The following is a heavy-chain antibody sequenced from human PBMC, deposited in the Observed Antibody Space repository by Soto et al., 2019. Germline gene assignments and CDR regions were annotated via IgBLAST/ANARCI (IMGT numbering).Heavy chain of an antibody. V-gene: IGHV4-59*01. CDR2: FSYGGST. CDR1: GDSINDNY. J-gene: IGHJ4*02. CDR3: ARVGARYCSGTTCPMAY. Sequence: ASETLSLTCTVSGDSINDNYWAWIRQSPGKGLERIVFFSYGGSTNYNPSLKSRVSISVDTPKKHFSLDLTSVTAADTAVYYCARVGARYCSGTTCPMAYWGQGTLVTVSS. D-gene: IGHD2-2*01.